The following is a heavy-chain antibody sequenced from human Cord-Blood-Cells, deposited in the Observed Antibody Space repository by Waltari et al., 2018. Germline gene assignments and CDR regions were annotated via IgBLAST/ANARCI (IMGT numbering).Heavy chain of an antibody. CDR2: INAGNGNT. Sequence: QVQLVQSGAEVKKPWASVKVSCKASGYTFTSYAMHWVRQAPGQRLEWMGWINAGNGNTKYSQKFQGRVTITRDTSASTAYMELSSLRSEDTAVYYCARGVLGEYYYDSSGYYQFDPWGQGTLVTVSS. CDR3: ARGVLGEYYYDSSGYYQFDP. V-gene: IGHV1-3*01. J-gene: IGHJ5*02. CDR1: GYTFTSYA. D-gene: IGHD3-22*01.